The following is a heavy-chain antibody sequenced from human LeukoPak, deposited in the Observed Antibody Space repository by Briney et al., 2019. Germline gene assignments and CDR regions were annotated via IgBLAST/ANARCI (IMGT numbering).Heavy chain of an antibody. Sequence: SETLSLTCTVSGGFISSYYWSWIRQPPGKGLEWIGYIYYSGSTNYNPSLKSRVTISVDTSKNQFSLKLSSVTAADTAVYYCARDDDSGRFDYWGQGTLVTVSS. V-gene: IGHV4-59*01. CDR3: ARDDDSGRFDY. D-gene: IGHD5-12*01. CDR1: GGFISSYY. J-gene: IGHJ4*02. CDR2: IYYSGST.